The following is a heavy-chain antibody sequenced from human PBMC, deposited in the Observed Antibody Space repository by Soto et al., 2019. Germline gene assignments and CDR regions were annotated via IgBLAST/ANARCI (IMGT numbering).Heavy chain of an antibody. J-gene: IGHJ4*02. CDR1: GFTFSSYA. V-gene: IGHV3-23*01. CDR3: AKAASLAGSYFDY. Sequence: EVQLLESGGGLVQPGGSLRLSCAASGFTFSSYAISWVRQAPGKGLEWVSAISGSGGSTYYADSVKGRFTISRDNSKNTLYLQINSLRAEDTAVYYCAKAASLAGSYFDYWGQGTLVTVSS. D-gene: IGHD6-19*01. CDR2: ISGSGGST.